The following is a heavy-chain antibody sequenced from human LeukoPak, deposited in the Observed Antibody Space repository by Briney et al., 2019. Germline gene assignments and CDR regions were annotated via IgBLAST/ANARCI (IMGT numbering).Heavy chain of an antibody. D-gene: IGHD3-3*01. CDR1: GYTFTSYE. CDR3: ARASNSAFWSGYPYYYYYYMDV. J-gene: IGHJ6*03. CDR2: MNPNSGNT. V-gene: IGHV1-8*03. Sequence: ASVKVSCKASGYTFTSYEINWVRQATGQGLEWMGWMNPNSGNTGYAQKFQGRVTITRNTSISTAYMELSSLRSEDTAVYYCARASNSAFWSGYPYYYYYYMDVWGKGTTVTVSS.